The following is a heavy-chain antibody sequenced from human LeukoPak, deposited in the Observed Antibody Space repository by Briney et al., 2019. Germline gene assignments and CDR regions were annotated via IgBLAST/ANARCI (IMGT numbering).Heavy chain of an antibody. J-gene: IGHJ4*02. CDR2: IYYSGST. Sequence: SQTLSLTCTVSGGSISGADYYWSWIRQHPGKGLEWIGYIYYSGSTYYNPSLKSRVTISVDTSKNQFSLKLSSVTAADTAVYYCARVLRSSGSPDYWGQGTLVTVSS. CDR1: GGSISGADYY. V-gene: IGHV4-31*03. D-gene: IGHD3-22*01. CDR3: ARVLRSSGSPDY.